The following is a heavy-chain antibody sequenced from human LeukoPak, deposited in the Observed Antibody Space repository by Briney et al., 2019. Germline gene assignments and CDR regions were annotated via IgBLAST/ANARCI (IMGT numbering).Heavy chain of an antibody. Sequence: SVKVSCKASGGTFSSYAISWVRQAPGQGLEWMGGIIPIFGTANYAQKFQGRVTITADESTSTAYMELSSLRSEDTAVYYCARSTIFLRFDALPDDYWGQGTLVTVSS. CDR3: ARSTIFLRFDALPDDY. D-gene: IGHD5/OR15-5a*01. CDR2: IIPIFGTA. J-gene: IGHJ4*02. CDR1: GGTFSSYA. V-gene: IGHV1-69*13.